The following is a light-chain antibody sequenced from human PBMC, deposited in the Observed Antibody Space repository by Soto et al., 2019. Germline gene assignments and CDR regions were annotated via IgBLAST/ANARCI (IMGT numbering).Light chain of an antibody. CDR3: TSYAGSNLWV. CDR2: EVN. Sequence: QSALTQPPSASGSPGQSVTISCTGTSSDVGAYNYVSWYQQYPGKAPKLMIYEVNKRPSGVPDRFSGSKSGKTASLTVSGLQPEEEAVYHCTSYAGSNLWVFGGGPKL. J-gene: IGLJ3*02. V-gene: IGLV2-8*01. CDR1: SSDVGAYNY.